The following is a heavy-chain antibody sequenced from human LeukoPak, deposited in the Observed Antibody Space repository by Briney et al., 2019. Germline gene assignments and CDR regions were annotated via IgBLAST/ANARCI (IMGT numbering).Heavy chain of an antibody. CDR3: ARVKSRKDDY. D-gene: IGHD2-21*01. CDR2: INHSGST. J-gene: IGHJ4*02. Sequence: SETLTLTCAVYGGSFSGYYWSWIRQPPGKGLEWIGDINHSGSTKYNPSPESRTTISVDTTKNQFSRKLSSVTAADAAVYYCARVKSRKDDYWGQGTLVTVSS. V-gene: IGHV4-34*01. CDR1: GGSFSGYY.